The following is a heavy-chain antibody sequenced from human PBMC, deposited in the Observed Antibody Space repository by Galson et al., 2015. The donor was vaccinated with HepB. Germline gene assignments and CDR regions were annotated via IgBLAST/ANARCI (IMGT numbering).Heavy chain of an antibody. CDR1: GYTLTELS. V-gene: IGHV1-24*01. Sequence: SVKVSCKVSGYTLTELSMHWVRQAPGKGLEWMGGFDPEDGETIYAQKFQGRVTMTEDTSTDTAYMELSSLRSEDTAVYYCATDHAGSRHGSGSYYKRGSSAFDIRGQGTMVTVSS. J-gene: IGHJ3*02. CDR2: FDPEDGET. D-gene: IGHD3-10*01. CDR3: ATDHAGSRHGSGSYYKRGSSAFDI.